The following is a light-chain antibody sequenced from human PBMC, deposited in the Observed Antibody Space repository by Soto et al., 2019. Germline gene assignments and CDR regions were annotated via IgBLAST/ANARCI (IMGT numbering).Light chain of an antibody. J-gene: IGKJ1*01. Sequence: DIQMTQSPSTLSASVGDRVTITCRASQSISSWLAWYQQKPGKAPKLLLYKASSLESGVPSRVSGSGSGTEFTLTINSLQPDDFATYYCQQYNSYWTFGQGTRVESK. CDR1: QSISSW. CDR2: KAS. V-gene: IGKV1-5*03. CDR3: QQYNSYWT.